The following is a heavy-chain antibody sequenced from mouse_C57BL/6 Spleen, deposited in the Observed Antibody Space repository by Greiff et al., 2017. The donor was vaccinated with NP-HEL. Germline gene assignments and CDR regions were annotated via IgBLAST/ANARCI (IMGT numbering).Heavy chain of an antibody. D-gene: IGHD1-1*01. CDR1: GYTFTDYN. CDR3: AREGITTVVAGYFDV. J-gene: IGHJ1*03. Sequence: VQLQQSGPELVKPGASVKIPCKASGYTFTDYNMDWVKQSHGKSLEWIGDINPNNGGTNYNQKFKGKATLTVDKSSSTAYVELRSLTSEDTAVYYCAREGITTVVAGYFDVWGTGTTVTVSS. V-gene: IGHV1-18*01. CDR2: INPNNGGT.